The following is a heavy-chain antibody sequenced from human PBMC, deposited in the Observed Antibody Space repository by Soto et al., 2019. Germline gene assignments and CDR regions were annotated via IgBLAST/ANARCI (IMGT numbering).Heavy chain of an antibody. D-gene: IGHD3-22*01. CDR3: AKDSSSYGPNRFQH. CDR1: GFTFSSYG. Sequence: QVQLVESGGGVVQPGRSLRLSCAASGFTFSSYGMHWVRQAPGKGLEWVAVISYDGSNKYYADSVKGRFTISRDNSKNTLYLQMNSLRAEDTAVYYCAKDSSSYGPNRFQHWGQGTLVTVSS. V-gene: IGHV3-30*18. CDR2: ISYDGSNK. J-gene: IGHJ1*01.